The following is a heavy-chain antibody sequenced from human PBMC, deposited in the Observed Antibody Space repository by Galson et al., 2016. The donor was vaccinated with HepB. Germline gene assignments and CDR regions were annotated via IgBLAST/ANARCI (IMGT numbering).Heavy chain of an antibody. CDR3: ASQEDDYGDYYYYGMDV. Sequence: SETLSLTCGVYGGSFSGQYWSWVRQPPGKGMEWNGAINHSRSTNYNPSLKCGVIISVGMSKNQFSLKLSSVTAADTAVYYCASQEDDYGDYYYYGMDVWGQGTTVTVSS. D-gene: IGHD4-17*01. CDR1: GGSFSGQY. V-gene: IGHV4-34*01. CDR2: INHSRST. J-gene: IGHJ6*02.